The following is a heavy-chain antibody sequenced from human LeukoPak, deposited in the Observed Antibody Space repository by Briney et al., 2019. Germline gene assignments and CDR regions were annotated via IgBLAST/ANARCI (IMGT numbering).Heavy chain of an antibody. J-gene: IGHJ5*02. CDR2: ISSSSYI. D-gene: IGHD3-3*01. CDR3: ARSYLEGRWFDP. V-gene: IGHV3-21*01. CDR1: GFTFSSYS. Sequence: GGSLRLSCAASGFTFSSYSMNWVRQAPGKGLEWVSSISSSSYIYYADSVKGRFTISRDNAKNSLYLQMNSLRAEYTAVYYCARSYLEGRWFDPWGQGTLFTVSS.